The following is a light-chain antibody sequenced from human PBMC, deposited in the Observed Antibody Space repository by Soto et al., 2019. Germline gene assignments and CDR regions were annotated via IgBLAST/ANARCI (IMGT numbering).Light chain of an antibody. J-gene: IGLJ1*01. Sequence: QSALTQPASLSGYPGESITISCTGTSRDVGGYNYVSWYQQHPGKAPKLMIYDVRNRPSGVSNRFSGSKSVNTASLTISGLQAEDEADYYCSSYTTISTYVFGTGTKVTV. V-gene: IGLV2-14*01. CDR2: DVR. CDR1: SRDVGGYNY. CDR3: SSYTTISTYV.